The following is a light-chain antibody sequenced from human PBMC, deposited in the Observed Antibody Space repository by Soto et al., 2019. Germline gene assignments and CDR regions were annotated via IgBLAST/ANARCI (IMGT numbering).Light chain of an antibody. J-gene: IGKJ1*01. Sequence: DIQVTQSPSSLSASVGDRVTITCRASQNIKNYVNWYQRKPGTAPRLLIYAASNLHSGVPSRFSASGSGTEFALNISGLQPDDFGTYYCQQGFSLPWTFGQGTKVVIK. CDR2: AAS. V-gene: IGKV1-39*01. CDR1: QNIKNY. CDR3: QQGFSLPWT.